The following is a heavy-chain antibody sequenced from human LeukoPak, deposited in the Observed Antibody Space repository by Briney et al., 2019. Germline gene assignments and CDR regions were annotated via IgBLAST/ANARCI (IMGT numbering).Heavy chain of an antibody. J-gene: IGHJ2*01. Sequence: PSETLSLTCTVSGYSISSGYYWGWIRQPPGKGLEWIGSIYHSGSTYYNPSLKSRVTISVDTSKNQFSLKLSSVTAADTAVYYCARGFGDYVDYWYFDLWGRGTLVTVSS. CDR2: IYHSGST. CDR3: ARGFGDYVDYWYFDL. CDR1: GYSISSGYY. D-gene: IGHD4-17*01. V-gene: IGHV4-38-2*02.